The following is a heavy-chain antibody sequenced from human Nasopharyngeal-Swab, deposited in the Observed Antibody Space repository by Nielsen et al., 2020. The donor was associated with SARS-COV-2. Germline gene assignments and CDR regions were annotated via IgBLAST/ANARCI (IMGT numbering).Heavy chain of an antibody. D-gene: IGHD3-22*01. CDR2: INHSGST. CDR3: ARYYYDSSILDY. CDR1: GGSFSGYY. Sequence: SETLSLTCAVYGGSFSGYYWSWIRQPPGKGLEWIREINHSGSTNYNPSLKSRVTISVDTSKNQFSLKLSSVTAADTAVYYCARYYYDSSILDYWGQGTLVTVSS. J-gene: IGHJ4*02. V-gene: IGHV4-34*01.